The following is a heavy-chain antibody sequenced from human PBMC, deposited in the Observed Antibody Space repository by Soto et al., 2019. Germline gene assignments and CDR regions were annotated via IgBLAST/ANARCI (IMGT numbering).Heavy chain of an antibody. D-gene: IGHD1-7*01. V-gene: IGHV4-31*03. J-gene: IGHJ4*02. CDR1: GGSISRGGYY. CDR2: IYYSGST. Sequence: SETLSLTCTFSGGSISRGGYYWSWIRQHPGKGLEGIGYIYYSGSTYYNPSLKSRVTILVDTSKNQFSLKLSSVTAADTAVYYCARFRERTGTTDYWGQGTLVTVSS. CDR3: ARFRERTGTTDY.